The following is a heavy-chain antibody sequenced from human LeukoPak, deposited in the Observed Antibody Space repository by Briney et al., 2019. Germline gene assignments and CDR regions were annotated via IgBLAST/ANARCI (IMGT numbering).Heavy chain of an antibody. Sequence: PSETLSLTCTVAGVSISSYYWSWIRQPAGKGLEWIGRIYTSGSTKYNPSLKSRVTISVDTSKNQFSLKVTSVTAADTAVYYCARLATGFDYWGQGTLVTVSS. V-gene: IGHV4-4*07. CDR3: ARLATGFDY. D-gene: IGHD3-10*01. J-gene: IGHJ4*02. CDR2: IYTSGST. CDR1: GVSISSYY.